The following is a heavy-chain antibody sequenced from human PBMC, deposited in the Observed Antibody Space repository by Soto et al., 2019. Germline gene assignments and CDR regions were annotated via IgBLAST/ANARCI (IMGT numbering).Heavy chain of an antibody. CDR3: AIYGSYHYYFSY. J-gene: IGHJ4*02. D-gene: IGHD3-10*01. V-gene: IGHV5-51*01. CDR1: GYSFTCYW. Sequence: EVQLVQSGAEVKKPGESLKISCKGSGYSFTCYWSAWVRQMPGKGLEWMGIIYPGDSDTRHIPSFQGQVTISADKSISTAYLQWSSLKASDTALYYCAIYGSYHYYFSYRGQGTLVTVSS. CDR2: IYPGDSDT.